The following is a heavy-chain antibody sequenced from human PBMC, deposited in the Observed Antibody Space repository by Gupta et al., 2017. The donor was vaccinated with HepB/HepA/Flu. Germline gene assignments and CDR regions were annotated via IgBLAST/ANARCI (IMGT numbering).Heavy chain of an antibody. V-gene: IGHV3-64*07. CDR1: GFTFSSYA. J-gene: IGHJ3*01. D-gene: IGHD3-3*01. CDR2: ISSNGDRT. Sequence: EVQLVESGGGLVQPGGSLRLSCAASGFTFSSYAMHWVRQGPGKGLKYVSAISSNGDRTYYGDSVKGRFSISRDNSKNTLYLQMGSLRTEDMAVYYCAKMTVSGMSSDLWGQGTMVTVST. CDR3: AKMTVSGMSSDL.